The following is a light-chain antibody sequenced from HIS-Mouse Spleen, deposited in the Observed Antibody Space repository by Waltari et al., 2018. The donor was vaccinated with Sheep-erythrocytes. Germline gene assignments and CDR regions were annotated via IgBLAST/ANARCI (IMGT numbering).Light chain of an antibody. CDR3: QQSYSTPQFT. J-gene: IGKJ3*01. V-gene: IGKV1-39*01. Sequence: DIQMTQSPSSLSASVGDRVTITCRASQSISSYLNWYQQKQGKAPKLLIYAASSLQSGVPSRFSGSGSGTDFNLTISSLQPEDFATYYCQQSYSTPQFTFGPGTKVDIK. CDR1: QSISSY. CDR2: AAS.